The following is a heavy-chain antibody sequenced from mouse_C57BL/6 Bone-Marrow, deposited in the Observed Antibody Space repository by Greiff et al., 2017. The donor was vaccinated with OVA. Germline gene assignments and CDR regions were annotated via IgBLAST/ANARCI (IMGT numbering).Heavy chain of an antibody. J-gene: IGHJ3*01. CDR3: AREGSLLRLFAY. V-gene: IGHV1-82*01. CDR2: IYPGDGDT. CDR1: GYAFSSSW. D-gene: IGHD1-1*01. Sequence: QVQLQQSGPELVKPGASVKISCKASGYAFSSSWMNWVKQRPGKGLEWIGRIYPGDGDTNYNGKFKGKATLTADKSSSTAYMQLSSLTSEDSAVYFCAREGSLLRLFAYWGQGTLVTASA.